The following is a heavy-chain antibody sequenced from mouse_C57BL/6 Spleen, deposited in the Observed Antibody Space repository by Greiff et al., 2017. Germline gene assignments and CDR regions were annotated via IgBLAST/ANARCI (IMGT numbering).Heavy chain of an antibody. CDR3: ARERVYYGNYLDY. D-gene: IGHD2-1*01. V-gene: IGHV1-22*01. Sequence: VQLQQSGPELVKPGASVKMSCKASGYTFTDYNMHWVKQSHGKSLEWIGYINPNNGGTSYNQKFKGKATLTVNNSSSTAYMEPRSLTSEDAAVYYCARERVYYGNYLDYWGQGTTLTVSS. CDR2: INPNNGGT. J-gene: IGHJ2*01. CDR1: GYTFTDYN.